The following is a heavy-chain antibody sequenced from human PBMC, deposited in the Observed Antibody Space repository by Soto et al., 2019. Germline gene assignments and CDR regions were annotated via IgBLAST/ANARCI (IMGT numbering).Heavy chain of an antibody. CDR1: GGTFSSCA. CDR2: IIPIFGTA. Sequence: QVQLVQSGAEVKKPGSSVKVSCKASGGTFSSCAISWVRQAPGQGLEWMGGIIPIFGTANYAQKFQGRVTITADESTSTAYMELSSLRSEDTAVYYCARGGLEYSSENWYFDLWGRGTLVTVSS. V-gene: IGHV1-69*01. CDR3: ARGGLEYSSENWYFDL. J-gene: IGHJ2*01. D-gene: IGHD6-6*01.